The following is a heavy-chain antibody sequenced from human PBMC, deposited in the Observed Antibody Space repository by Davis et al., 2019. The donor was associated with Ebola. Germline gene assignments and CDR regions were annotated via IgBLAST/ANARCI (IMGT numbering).Heavy chain of an antibody. D-gene: IGHD3-9*01. CDR3: ARQEALRYFDWFGGSYGMDV. J-gene: IGHJ6*02. V-gene: IGHV5-51*01. CDR1: GYSFTSYW. Sequence: GESLKISCKGSGYSFTSYWIGWVRQMPGKGLEWMGIIYPGDSDTRYSPSFQGQVTISADKSISTAYLQWSSLKASDTAMYYCARQEALRYFDWFGGSYGMDVWGQGTTVTVSS. CDR2: IYPGDSDT.